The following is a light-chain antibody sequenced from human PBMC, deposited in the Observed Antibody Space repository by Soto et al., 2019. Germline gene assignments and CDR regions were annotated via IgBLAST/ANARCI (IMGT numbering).Light chain of an antibody. CDR1: SSNIGAGYD. V-gene: IGLV1-40*01. J-gene: IGLJ1*01. CDR2: GNS. CDR3: QSYDSSLSGV. Sequence: QSVLTQPLSVSGAPGQRVTISCTGSSSNIGAGYDVHWYQQLPGTAPKLLIYGNSNRPSGVPDRFSGSKSGTSASLAITGLQAEDEADYYCQSYDSSLSGVFGTGTKVTVL.